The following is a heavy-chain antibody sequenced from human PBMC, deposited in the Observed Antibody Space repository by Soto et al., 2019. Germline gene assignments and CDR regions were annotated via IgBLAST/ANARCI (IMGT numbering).Heavy chain of an antibody. CDR2: ISDTSATT. J-gene: IGHJ5*02. CDR1: GFTFCNYA. Sequence: PWGSLRLSCAASGFTFCNYAMSWVRRAPGKGLEWVSGISDTSATTYYADHVNSPSDISRDNANNTWSMQMNSQRAKDTAVYYCAKDQGIGNYPRGFDPWGQGTLVTVSS. V-gene: IGHV3-23*01. D-gene: IGHD2-21*01. CDR3: AKDQGIGNYPRGFDP.